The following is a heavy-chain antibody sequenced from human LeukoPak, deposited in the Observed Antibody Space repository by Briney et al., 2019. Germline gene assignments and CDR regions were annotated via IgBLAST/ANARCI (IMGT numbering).Heavy chain of an antibody. CDR3: AREGSGSYSDS. J-gene: IGHJ4*02. V-gene: IGHV3-30*03. D-gene: IGHD1-26*01. Sequence: GGSLRLSCAASGFTFSSYGMHWVRQAPGKGLEWVAAISYDATNKFYADSVKGRFTISRDDSKNTVYLQMNSLRVEDTAVYYCAREGSGSYSDSWGQGTLVTVSS. CDR1: GFTFSSYG. CDR2: ISYDATNK.